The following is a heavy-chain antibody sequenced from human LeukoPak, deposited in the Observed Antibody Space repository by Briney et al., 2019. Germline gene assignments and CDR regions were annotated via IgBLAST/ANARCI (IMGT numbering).Heavy chain of an antibody. Sequence: SETLSLTCTVSGGSISSYYWSWIRQPPGKGLEWIGYIYYSGSTNYNPSLKSRVTISVDTSKNQFSLKLGSVTAADTAVYYCARDGRGYSGYDSEYNWFDPWGQGTLVTVSS. J-gene: IGHJ5*02. D-gene: IGHD5-12*01. V-gene: IGHV4-59*01. CDR1: GGSISSYY. CDR2: IYYSGST. CDR3: ARDGRGYSGYDSEYNWFDP.